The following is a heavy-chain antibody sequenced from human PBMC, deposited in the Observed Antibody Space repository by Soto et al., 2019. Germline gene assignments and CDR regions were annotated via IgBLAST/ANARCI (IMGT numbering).Heavy chain of an antibody. CDR3: ASRIVILSSGWYFVY. D-gene: IGHD6-19*01. J-gene: IGHJ4*02. CDR2: ISYDGSRK. V-gene: IGHV3-30*03. CDR1: GFPFSNYG. Sequence: QVQLVESGGGVVQPGRSLRLSCAASGFPFSNYGMHWVGQAPGQGLEWVAFISYDGSRKYYADSLNGRFTISRDNSRNTLDLQMNSLRAEDTAVYYCASRIVILSSGWYFVYWGQGTLVNVSS.